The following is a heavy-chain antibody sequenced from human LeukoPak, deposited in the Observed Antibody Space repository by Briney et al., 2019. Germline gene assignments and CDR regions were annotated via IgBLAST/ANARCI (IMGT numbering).Heavy chain of an antibody. Sequence: GGSLRLSCAASGFTFSSYAMSWVRQAPGKGLEWVSSISGSDGSTYYADSVKGRFTISTDISKNTLFLQMNSLRAEDTAIYYCSKGLEGSWRGPGDYWGQGTLATVSS. D-gene: IGHD6-13*01. CDR3: SKGLEGSWRGPGDY. CDR1: GFTFSSYA. CDR2: ISGSDGST. J-gene: IGHJ4*02. V-gene: IGHV3-23*01.